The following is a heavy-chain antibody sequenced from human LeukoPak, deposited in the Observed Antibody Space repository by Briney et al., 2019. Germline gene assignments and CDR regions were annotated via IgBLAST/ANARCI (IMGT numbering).Heavy chain of an antibody. CDR3: ARDPLIDYYDNTYY. CDR1: GGTFSSYA. V-gene: IGHV1-69*13. CDR2: IIPIFGTA. D-gene: IGHD3-22*01. J-gene: IGHJ4*02. Sequence: GASVKVSCKASGGTFSSYAISWVRQAPGQGLEWMGGIIPIFGTANYAQKFQGRVTITADESTSTAYMELSSLRSEDTAVYYCARDPLIDYYDNTYYWGQGTLVTVSS.